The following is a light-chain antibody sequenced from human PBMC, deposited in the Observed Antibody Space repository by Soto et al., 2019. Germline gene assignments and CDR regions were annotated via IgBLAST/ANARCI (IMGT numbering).Light chain of an antibody. Sequence: QSALTQPASVSGSPGQSITISCTGTSRDVGGYNYVSWYQQHPGKTPKLMIYDVSDRPPGISIRFSGSKSGNTASLTISGLQAEDEADYYCSSYTSSNTVLFGGGTKLTVL. CDR2: DVS. CDR1: SRDVGGYNY. V-gene: IGLV2-14*01. CDR3: SSYTSSNTVL. J-gene: IGLJ2*01.